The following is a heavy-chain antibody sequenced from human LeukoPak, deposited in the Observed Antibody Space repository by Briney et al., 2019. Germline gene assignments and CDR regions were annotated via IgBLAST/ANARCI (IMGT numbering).Heavy chain of an antibody. J-gene: IGHJ6*02. CDR3: ASVYMYGMDV. CDR2: LNPSGGSS. CDR1: GYTVTSYY. Sequence: ASVKVSCKASGYTVTSYYMHWVRQAPGQVLEWMAILNPSGGSSSYAQKFQGSATLTRATSTSTVYMELSSLRSEDTAVYYCASVYMYGMDVWGQGTTVIVSS. D-gene: IGHD5/OR15-5a*01. V-gene: IGHV1-46*01.